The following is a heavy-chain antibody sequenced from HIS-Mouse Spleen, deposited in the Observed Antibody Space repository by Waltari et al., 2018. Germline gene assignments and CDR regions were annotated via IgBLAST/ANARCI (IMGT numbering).Heavy chain of an antibody. J-gene: IGHJ2*01. V-gene: IGHV4-39*07. CDR3: AREIPYSSSWYDWYFDL. D-gene: IGHD6-13*01. CDR2: IYYSGST. Sequence: QLQLQESGPGLVKPSETLSLTCTVSGGSISSSSYYWGWIRQPPGKGLGWIGSIYYSGSTYNKPSLKGRVTISVDTSKNQFSLKLSSVTAADTAVYYCAREIPYSSSWYDWYFDLWGRGTLVTVSS. CDR1: GGSISSSSYY.